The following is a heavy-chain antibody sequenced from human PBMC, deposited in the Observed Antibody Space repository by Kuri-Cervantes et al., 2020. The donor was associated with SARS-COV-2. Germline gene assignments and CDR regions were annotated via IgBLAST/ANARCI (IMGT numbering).Heavy chain of an antibody. CDR2: ISGGGGST. J-gene: IGHJ6*02. D-gene: IGHD3-3*01. V-gene: IGHV3-23*01. CDR3: ARAGYDFWSGYPNYYYYGMDV. CDR1: GVTFSSYA. Sequence: GGSLRLSCAASGVTFSSYAMSWVRQAPGKGLEWVSAISGGGGSTYYADSVKGRFTISRDNSKNTLYLQMNSLRAEDTAVYYCARAGYDFWSGYPNYYYYGMDVGGQGTTVTVSS.